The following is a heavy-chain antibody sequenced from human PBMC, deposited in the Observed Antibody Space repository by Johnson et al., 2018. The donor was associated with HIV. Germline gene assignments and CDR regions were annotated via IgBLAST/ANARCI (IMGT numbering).Heavy chain of an antibody. CDR3: ASGWGIVVSDAFDI. CDR1: GFTFSSYA. CDR2: ISSDGRNK. Sequence: QVQLVESGGGVVQPGRSLRLSCAASGFTFSSYAMHWVRQAPGKGLEWVAVISSDGRNKYYADSVKGRFTISRDNAKNSLYLQMNSLRAEDTAVYYCASGWGIVVSDAFDIWGQGTMVTVSS. J-gene: IGHJ3*02. D-gene: IGHD6-19*01. V-gene: IGHV3-30-3*01.